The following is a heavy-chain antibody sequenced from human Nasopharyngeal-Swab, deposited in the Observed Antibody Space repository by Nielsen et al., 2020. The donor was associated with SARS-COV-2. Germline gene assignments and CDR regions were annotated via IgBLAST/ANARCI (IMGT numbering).Heavy chain of an antibody. D-gene: IGHD3-3*01. CDR3: ARGRDFSFDS. CDR1: RGSVSSHRAG. J-gene: IGHJ4*02. Sequence: LRLSCAISRGSVSSHRAGWNWILQSPSRGLEWLGRTLYRSKWYNDYAESVKSRIAVNPDTSKNQFSLQLNSVTPEDTAVYYCARGRDFSFDSWGQGTLVTASS. V-gene: IGHV6-1*01. CDR2: TLYRSKWYN.